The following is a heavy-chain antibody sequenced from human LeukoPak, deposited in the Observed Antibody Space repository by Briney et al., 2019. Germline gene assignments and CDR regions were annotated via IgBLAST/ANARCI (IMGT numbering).Heavy chain of an antibody. J-gene: IGHJ4*02. CDR1: GFTFSTYW. CDR2: IKEDGSAK. D-gene: IGHD1-26*01. V-gene: IGHV3-7*01. CDR3: AREGGVGAAANHYDY. Sequence: GGSLRLSCAATGFTFSTYWMTWVRQAPGKGLEWVANIKEDGSAKYYVDSVKGRFTISRDNAKNSLYLQMDSLRDEDTAIYYCAREGGVGAAANHYDYWGQGSLVTVSS.